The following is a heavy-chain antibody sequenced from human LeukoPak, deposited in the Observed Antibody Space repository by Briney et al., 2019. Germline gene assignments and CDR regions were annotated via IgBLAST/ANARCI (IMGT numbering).Heavy chain of an antibody. CDR1: GYTFTGYY. Sequence: ASVKVSCKASGYTFTGYYMHWVRQAPGQGLEWMGWINPNSGGTNYAQKFQGRVTMTRDTSISTAYMELSRLRSDDTAVYYCALISGSYPPFDYWGQGTLVTVSS. D-gene: IGHD1-26*01. CDR2: INPNSGGT. CDR3: ALISGSYPPFDY. V-gene: IGHV1-2*02. J-gene: IGHJ4*02.